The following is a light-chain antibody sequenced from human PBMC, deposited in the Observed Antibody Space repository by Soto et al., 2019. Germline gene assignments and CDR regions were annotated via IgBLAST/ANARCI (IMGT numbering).Light chain of an antibody. CDR2: DVS. J-gene: IGLJ2*01. CDR3: SSCTSSSTI. CDR1: SSDVGSYNY. V-gene: IGLV2-14*03. Sequence: QSALTQPASVSGSPGQSITISCTGTSSDVGSYNYVSWYQQHPGRAPQLIIYDVSYRPSGVSDRFSGSKSGNTASLTISGLQAGDEADYYCSSCTSSSTIFGGGTKLTVL.